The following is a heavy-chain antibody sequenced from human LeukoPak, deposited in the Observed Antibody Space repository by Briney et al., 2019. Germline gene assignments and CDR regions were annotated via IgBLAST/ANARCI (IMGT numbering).Heavy chain of an antibody. CDR2: ISYDASSE. Sequence: GGSLRLSCAASGFTFTGYAMHWVRQAPGKGLEWVAVISYDASSEYYADSVKGRFTISRDNSKNTLYLQMNSLRAEDTAVYYCARDDVETYYYDSRPLDYWGQGTLVTVSS. D-gene: IGHD3-22*01. CDR3: ARDDVETYYYDSRPLDY. V-gene: IGHV3-30*04. CDR1: GFTFTGYA. J-gene: IGHJ4*02.